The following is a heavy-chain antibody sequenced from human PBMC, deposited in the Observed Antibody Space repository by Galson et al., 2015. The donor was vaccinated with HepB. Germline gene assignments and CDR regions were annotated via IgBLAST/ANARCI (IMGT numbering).Heavy chain of an antibody. Sequence: SLRLSCAASGFTFSSYSMNWVRQAPGKGLEGVSSISSSSSYIYYADSVKGRFTISRDNAKNSLYLQMNSLRAEDTAVYYCARDLNTVTTRYGMDVWGQGTPVTVSS. CDR2: ISSSSSYI. D-gene: IGHD4-11*01. J-gene: IGHJ6*02. CDR3: ARDLNTVTTRYGMDV. CDR1: GFTFSSYS. V-gene: IGHV3-21*01.